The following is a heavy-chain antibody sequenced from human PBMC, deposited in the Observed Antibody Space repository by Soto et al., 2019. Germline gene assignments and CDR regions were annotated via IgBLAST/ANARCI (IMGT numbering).Heavy chain of an antibody. D-gene: IGHD2-2*01. CDR2: IWTDGSDK. CDR1: RFTFSNYG. Sequence: PGGSLRLSCAASRFTFSNYGMHWVRQAPDKGLEWVAFIWTDGSDKYYADSVKGRFTISRDNSKNTLYLQMNSLRAEDTAVYFCAKNGDIVLVPAAIDLDYWGQGTLVTVSS. CDR3: AKNGDIVLVPAAIDLDY. J-gene: IGHJ4*02. V-gene: IGHV3-33*03.